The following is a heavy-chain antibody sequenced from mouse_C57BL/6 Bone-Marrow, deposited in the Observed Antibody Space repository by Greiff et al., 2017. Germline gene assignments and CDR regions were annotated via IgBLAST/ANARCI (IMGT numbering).Heavy chain of an antibody. D-gene: IGHD2-1*01. CDR1: GYTFTDYN. V-gene: IGHV1-18*01. J-gene: IGHJ4*01. Sequence: EVKLMESGPELVKPGASVKIPCKASGYTFTDYNMDWVKQSHGKSLEWIGDINPNNGGTIYNQKFKGKATLTVDKSSSTAYMELRSLTSEDTAVYYCARDYGNPRAMDYWGQGTSVTVSS. CDR3: ARDYGNPRAMDY. CDR2: INPNNGGT.